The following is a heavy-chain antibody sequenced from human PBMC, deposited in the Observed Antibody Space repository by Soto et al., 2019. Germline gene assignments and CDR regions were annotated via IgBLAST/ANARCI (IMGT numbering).Heavy chain of an antibody. Sequence: ASVKVSCKASGYTFTSYGISWVRQAPGQGLEWMGWISAYNGNTNYAQKLQGRVTMTTDTSTSTAYMELRSLRSDDTAVYYCAIARIQLWGEDYYYYYGMDVWGEGTTVTVAS. CDR1: GYTFTSYG. CDR2: ISAYNGNT. D-gene: IGHD5-18*01. CDR3: AIARIQLWGEDYYYYYGMDV. J-gene: IGHJ6*02. V-gene: IGHV1-18*01.